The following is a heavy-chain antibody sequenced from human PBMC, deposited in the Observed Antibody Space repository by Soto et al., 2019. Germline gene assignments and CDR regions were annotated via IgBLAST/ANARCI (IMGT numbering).Heavy chain of an antibody. Sequence: EVHLLQSGGGLVQPGGSLRLSCAASGFSFSSFALSWVRQSPGKGLEWVAAVSGRGGDTYYAISVKGRFTISRDNSQNTVFLQMNSLRAEDSAIYYCAKDPNYDFWSGFSAVYFDYWGQGTLVTVSS. J-gene: IGHJ4*02. CDR3: AKDPNYDFWSGFSAVYFDY. D-gene: IGHD3-3*01. CDR1: GFSFSSFA. V-gene: IGHV3-23*01. CDR2: VSGRGGDT.